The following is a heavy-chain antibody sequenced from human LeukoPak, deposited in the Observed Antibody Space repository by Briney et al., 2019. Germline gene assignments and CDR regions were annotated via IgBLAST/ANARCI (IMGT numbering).Heavy chain of an antibody. J-gene: IGHJ3*02. D-gene: IGHD3-3*01. V-gene: IGHV4-38-2*01. CDR2: IYHSGST. CDR1: GYSISSGYY. Sequence: PSETLSLTCAVSGYSISSGYYWGWIRQPPGKGLEWIGSIYHSGSTYYNPSLKSRVTISVDTSKNQFSLKLSSVTAADTAVYYCACFYDFWSGSDAFDIWGQGTMVTVSS. CDR3: ACFYDFWSGSDAFDI.